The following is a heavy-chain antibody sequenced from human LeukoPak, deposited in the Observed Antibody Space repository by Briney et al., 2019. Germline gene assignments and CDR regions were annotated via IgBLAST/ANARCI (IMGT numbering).Heavy chain of an antibody. CDR2: IRGSGGDI. CDR1: GLAFRNYA. D-gene: IGHD4-17*01. V-gene: IGHV3-23*01. CDR3: GKDPNGDYIGAFDF. J-gene: IGHJ3*01. Sequence: PGGSLRLSCVASGLAFRNYAMTWVRQAPGKGLEWASVIRGSGGDIRYADSVKGRFTISRDNSVNTLYLQMNSPRAEDTAVYYCGKDPNGDYIGAFDFWGQGTMVTVSS.